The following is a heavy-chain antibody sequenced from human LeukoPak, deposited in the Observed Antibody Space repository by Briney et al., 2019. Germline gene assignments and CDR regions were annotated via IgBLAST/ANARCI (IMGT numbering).Heavy chain of an antibody. CDR2: INTSRST. CDR1: GGSISSASSY. D-gene: IGHD3-3*01. J-gene: IGHJ5*02. Sequence: SETLSLTCTVSGGSISSASSYWRCIRPPPGKGLECIGRINTSRSTNYNPSHKSRVTISVDTSKNQFSLKRSSVTAADTAVYYCARDHSPLRFLVWPPEGWFDPWGQGTLVTISS. CDR3: ARDHSPLRFLVWPPEGWFDP. V-gene: IGHV4-61*02.